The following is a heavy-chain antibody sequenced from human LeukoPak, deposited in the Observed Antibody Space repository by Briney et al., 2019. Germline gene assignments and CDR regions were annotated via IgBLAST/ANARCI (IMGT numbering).Heavy chain of an antibody. CDR3: AREIYDFWSGYFHTFDP. V-gene: IGHV4-31*03. Sequence: SETLSLTCTVSGGSISSGGYYWSWIRQPPGKGLEWIGYIYYSGSTYYNPSLKSRVTISVDTSKNQFSLKLSSVTAADTAVYYCAREIYDFWSGYFHTFDPWGQGTLVTVSS. J-gene: IGHJ5*02. CDR1: GGSISSGGYY. D-gene: IGHD3-3*01. CDR2: IYYSGST.